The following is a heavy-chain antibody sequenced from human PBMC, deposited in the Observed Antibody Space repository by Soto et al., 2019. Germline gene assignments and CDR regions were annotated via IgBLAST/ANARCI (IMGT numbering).Heavy chain of an antibody. J-gene: IGHJ6*02. D-gene: IGHD3-16*01. Sequence: VASVKVSCKASGGTFSSYAISWVRQAPGQGLEWMGGIIPIFGTANYAQKFQGRVTITADESTSTAYMELSSLRSEDTAVYYCAREEARDYDLLYGMDVWGQGTLVTVSS. V-gene: IGHV1-69*13. CDR1: GGTFSSYA. CDR3: AREEARDYDLLYGMDV. CDR2: IIPIFGTA.